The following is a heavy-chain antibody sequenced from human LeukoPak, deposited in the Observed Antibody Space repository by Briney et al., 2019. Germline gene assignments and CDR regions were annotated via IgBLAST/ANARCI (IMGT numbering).Heavy chain of an antibody. D-gene: IGHD6-13*01. CDR3: VRDPSYGSSWYYYMDV. V-gene: IGHV3-69-1*02. Sequence: GGSLRLSCAASGFSFTEYAMNWVRQAPGKGLEWVAVLIGSSGATDYADSVKGRFTISRDNSKNSLYLQMDSLRVEDTAVYYCVRDPSYGSSWYYYMDVWGKGTTVTVSS. CDR2: LIGSSGAT. CDR1: GFSFTEYA. J-gene: IGHJ6*03.